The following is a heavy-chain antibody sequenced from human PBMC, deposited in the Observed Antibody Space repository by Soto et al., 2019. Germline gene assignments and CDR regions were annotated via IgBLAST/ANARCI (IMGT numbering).Heavy chain of an antibody. J-gene: IGHJ4*02. CDR1: GFTFSSYW. CDR2: IKQDGSEK. CDR3: ARVRWLRFGAPNY. Sequence: GSLRLSCAASGFTFSSYWMSWVRQAPGKGLEWVANIKQDGSEKYYADSVKGRFTISRDNAKNSLYLQMNSLRAEDTAVYYCARVRWLRFGAPNYWGQGTLVTVSS. V-gene: IGHV3-7*03. D-gene: IGHD5-12*01.